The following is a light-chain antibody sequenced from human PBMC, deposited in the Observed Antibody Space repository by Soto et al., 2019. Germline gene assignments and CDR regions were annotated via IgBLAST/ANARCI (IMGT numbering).Light chain of an antibody. V-gene: IGKV3-20*01. Sequence: EIVLTQSPGTLSLSPGEIATLSCRARQSVSSSYLAWYQQKPGQAPRLLIYGASSRATGIPDRFSGSVSGTDFTLTISRLEPEDFAVYYCQQYGSSPPYTFGQGTKLEIK. CDR1: QSVSSSY. CDR3: QQYGSSPPYT. CDR2: GAS. J-gene: IGKJ2*01.